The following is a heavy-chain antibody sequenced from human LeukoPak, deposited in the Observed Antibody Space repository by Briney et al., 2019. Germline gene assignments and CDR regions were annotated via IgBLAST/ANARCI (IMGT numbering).Heavy chain of an antibody. D-gene: IGHD6-19*01. Sequence: ASVKVSCKASGYTFTGYYMRWVRQAPGQGLEWMGWINPNSGGTNYAQKFQGRVTMTRDTSISTAYMELSRLRSDDTAVYYCARSLWLARTIPGYWGQGTLVTVSS. CDR2: INPNSGGT. CDR3: ARSLWLARTIPGY. J-gene: IGHJ4*02. CDR1: GYTFTGYY. V-gene: IGHV1-2*02.